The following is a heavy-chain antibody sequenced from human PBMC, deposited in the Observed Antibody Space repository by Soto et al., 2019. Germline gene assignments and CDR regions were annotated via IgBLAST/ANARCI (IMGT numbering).Heavy chain of an antibody. D-gene: IGHD3-3*02. V-gene: IGHV4-4*02. CDR3: AARHFWSGPWTHTRLDY. Sequence: QVQLQESGPGLVKPSGTLSLTCAVSGDFINSSHWWSWVRQPPGKGLEWIGQISHSGSTNYNPSLTSRVTISVDKSKNHFSLKLTSVTAADTAVYYCAARHFWSGPWTHTRLDYWGQGTLVTVSS. CDR2: ISHSGST. J-gene: IGHJ4*02. CDR1: GDFINSSHW.